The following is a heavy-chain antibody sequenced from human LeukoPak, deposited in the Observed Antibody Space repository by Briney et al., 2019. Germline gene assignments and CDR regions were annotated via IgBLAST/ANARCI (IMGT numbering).Heavy chain of an antibody. CDR1: GFTFSKYW. CDR2: INNEGNGT. CDR3: ARGIYGNFDY. V-gene: IGHV3-74*01. D-gene: IGHD3-10*01. Sequence: GGSLRLSCAASGFTFSKYWMHWVRQVPRKGLIWVSRINNEGNGTNYADSVKGQFTISRDNAKNTLYLQMTSLRAEDTAVYYCARGIYGNFDYWGQGSLVTVSS. J-gene: IGHJ4*02.